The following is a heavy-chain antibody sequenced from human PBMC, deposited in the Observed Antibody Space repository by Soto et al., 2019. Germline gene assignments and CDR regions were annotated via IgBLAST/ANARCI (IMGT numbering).Heavy chain of an antibody. Sequence: SETLSLTCTVSGCSISSYYWIWIRQPPGKGLEWIGYIYYSGSTNYNPSLKSRVTISVDTSKNQFSLKLSSVTAADTAVYYCARVRGYSGYDYVDYWGQGTLVTVSS. J-gene: IGHJ4*02. V-gene: IGHV4-59*01. CDR3: ARVRGYSGYDYVDY. D-gene: IGHD5-12*01. CDR1: GCSISSYY. CDR2: IYYSGST.